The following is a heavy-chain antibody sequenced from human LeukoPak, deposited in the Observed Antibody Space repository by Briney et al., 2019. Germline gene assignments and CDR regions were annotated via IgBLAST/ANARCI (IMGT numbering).Heavy chain of an antibody. J-gene: IGHJ2*01. D-gene: IGHD4-11*01. CDR3: AKAGNYDYWYFDL. V-gene: IGHV3-30*18. Sequence: GGSLRLSCAASGFTFSSYGMHWVRQAPGKGLEWVAVISYDGSNKYYADSVKGRFTISRDNSKNTLYLQMNSLRAEDTAVYYCAKAGNYDYWYFDLWGRGTLVTVSS. CDR1: GFTFSSYG. CDR2: ISYDGSNK.